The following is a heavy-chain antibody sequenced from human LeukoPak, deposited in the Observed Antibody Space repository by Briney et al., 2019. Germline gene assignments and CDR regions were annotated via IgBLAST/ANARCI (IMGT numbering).Heavy chain of an antibody. CDR2: MNPNSGNT. Sequence: ASVKVSCKASGYTFTSYGISWVRQAPGQGLEWMGWMNPNSGNTGYAQKFQGRVTMTRNTSISTAYMELSSLRSEDTAVYYCALAYYDFWSGYSNWFDPWGQGTLVTVSS. CDR1: GYTFTSYG. D-gene: IGHD3-3*01. J-gene: IGHJ5*02. CDR3: ALAYYDFWSGYSNWFDP. V-gene: IGHV1-8*02.